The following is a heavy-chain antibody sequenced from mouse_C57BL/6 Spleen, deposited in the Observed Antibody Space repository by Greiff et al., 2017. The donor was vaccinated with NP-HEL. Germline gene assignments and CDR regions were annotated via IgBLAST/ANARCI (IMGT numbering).Heavy chain of an antibody. J-gene: IGHJ4*01. CDR3: ARFDRYAMDY. CDR1: GYAFSSSW. V-gene: IGHV1-82*01. D-gene: IGHD2-14*01. CDR2: IYPGDGDT. Sequence: QVQLQQSGPELVKPGASVKISCKASGYAFSSSWMNWVKQRPGKGLEWIGRIYPGDGDTNYNGKFKGKATLTADKSSSTAYMQLSSLTSEDSAVYFCARFDRYAMDYWGQGTSVTVSS.